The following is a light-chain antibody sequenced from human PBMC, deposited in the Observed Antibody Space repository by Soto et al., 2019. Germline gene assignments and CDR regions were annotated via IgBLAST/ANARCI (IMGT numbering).Light chain of an antibody. CDR2: GDN. Sequence: QSALTQPPSMSGAPGQRVAISCTGSSSNIGAEYDVHWYQQLPGTAPKRLIYGDNNRPSGVPDRFSGSKSGTSASLAITGLQPEDEADYYCQSYDSSLTTFVFGTGTKVTVL. CDR1: SSNIGAEYD. V-gene: IGLV1-40*01. CDR3: QSYDSSLTTFV. J-gene: IGLJ1*01.